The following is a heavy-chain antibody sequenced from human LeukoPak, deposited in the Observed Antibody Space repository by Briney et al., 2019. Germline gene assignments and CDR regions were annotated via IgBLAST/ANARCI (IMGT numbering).Heavy chain of an antibody. Sequence: PSETLSLTCTVSGGSISSYYWSWIRQPPGKGLEWIGYIYYSGSTNYNPSLKSRVTISVDTSKNQFSLKLSSVTAADTAVYYCAREGSGWFPMADWGQGTLVTVSS. CDR1: GGSISSYY. CDR2: IYYSGST. D-gene: IGHD6-19*01. CDR3: AREGSGWFPMAD. J-gene: IGHJ4*02. V-gene: IGHV4-59*01.